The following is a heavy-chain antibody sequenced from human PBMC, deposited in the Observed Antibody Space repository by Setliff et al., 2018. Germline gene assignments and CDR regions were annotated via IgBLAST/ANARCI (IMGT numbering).Heavy chain of an antibody. Sequence: PSETLSLTCTVAGYSISSGYYWGWIRQPPGKGLEWIGSIYHSGSTSYNPSLKSRVTLSVDTSKNQFSRKLSCVTAADTAVYYRARGGRVSSGWYEARWGRVDLDYWGQGTLVTVSS. CDR3: ARGGRVSSGWYEARWGRVDLDY. J-gene: IGHJ4*02. CDR2: IYHSGST. V-gene: IGHV4-38-2*02. D-gene: IGHD6-19*01. CDR1: GYSISSGYY.